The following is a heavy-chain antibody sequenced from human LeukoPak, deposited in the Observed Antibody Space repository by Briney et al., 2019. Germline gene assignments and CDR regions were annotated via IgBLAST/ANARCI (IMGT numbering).Heavy chain of an antibody. CDR3: AKNTQTKLVLYYFDY. D-gene: IGHD6-13*01. CDR1: GFSVSNNY. CDR2: IYSGGST. Sequence: GGSLRLSCAASGFSVSNNYMTWVRQAPGRGLEWVSCIYSGGSTYYTDSVKGRFTISRDNSQNTLFLQMNSLRAEDTAVYYCAKNTQTKLVLYYFDYWGQGTLVTVSS. J-gene: IGHJ4*02. V-gene: IGHV3-66*01.